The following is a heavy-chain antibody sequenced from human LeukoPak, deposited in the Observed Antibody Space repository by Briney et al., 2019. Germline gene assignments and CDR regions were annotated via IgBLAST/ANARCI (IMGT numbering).Heavy chain of an antibody. J-gene: IGHJ4*02. D-gene: IGHD3-10*01. CDR2: IYYSGST. CDR1: GGSISSYY. Sequence: PSETLSLTCTVSGGSISSYYWSWIRQPPGKGLEWIGYIYYSGSTNYNPSLKSRVTISVDTSKNQFSLKLSSVTAADTAVYYCARGGFNDGIDYWGQGTLVTVSS. CDR3: ARGGFNDGIDY. V-gene: IGHV4-59*12.